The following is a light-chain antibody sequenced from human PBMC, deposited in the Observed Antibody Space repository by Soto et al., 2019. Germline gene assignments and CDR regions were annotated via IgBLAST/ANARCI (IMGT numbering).Light chain of an antibody. J-gene: IGKJ4*01. Sequence: EIVMTQSPATLSVSPGKRATLSCRASQSSSSNLAWYQQKPGQAPRLLMFRTSSRATGFPARFSGSGSGTEFNLTISSLQSEDFGVYYCQQYNNWPRATFGGGTKVEIK. V-gene: IGKV3-15*01. CDR2: RTS. CDR1: QSSSSN. CDR3: QQYNNWPRAT.